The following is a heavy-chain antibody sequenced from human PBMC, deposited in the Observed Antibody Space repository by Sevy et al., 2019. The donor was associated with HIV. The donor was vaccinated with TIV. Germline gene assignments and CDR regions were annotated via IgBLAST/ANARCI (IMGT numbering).Heavy chain of an antibody. CDR3: ARERSDCTNGVCYSLYYYYMDV. Sequence: ASVKVSCKASGYTFTGYYMHWVRQAPGQGLEWMGWINPNSGGTNYAQKFQGRVTMTRDTSISTAYMELSRLRSDDTAVYYCARERSDCTNGVCYSLYYYYMDVWGKGTTVTVSS. CDR2: INPNSGGT. CDR1: GYTFTGYY. D-gene: IGHD2-8*01. V-gene: IGHV1-2*02. J-gene: IGHJ6*03.